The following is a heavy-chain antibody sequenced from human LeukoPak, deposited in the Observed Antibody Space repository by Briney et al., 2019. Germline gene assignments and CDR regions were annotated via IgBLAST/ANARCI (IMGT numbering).Heavy chain of an antibody. Sequence: SETLSLTCAVSGGSLRGFYWSWIRQSPDKGLEWIGEITHSGSSSYNPSLRSRLTISVDMSKNQFSLKLKSMTAADTAIYYCARSHCGGDCYSSRWQVFYGYYYYYMDVWAKGTTVTVSS. CDR1: GGSLRGFY. CDR3: ARSHCGGDCYSSRWQVFYGYYYYYMDV. J-gene: IGHJ6*03. D-gene: IGHD2-21*02. V-gene: IGHV4-34*01. CDR2: ITHSGSS.